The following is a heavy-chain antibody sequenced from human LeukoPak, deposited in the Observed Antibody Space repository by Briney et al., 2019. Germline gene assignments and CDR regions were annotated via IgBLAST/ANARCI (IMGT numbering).Heavy chain of an antibody. V-gene: IGHV3-53*01. CDR3: ASAVSSDVWGSYRYTLDN. CDR2: ICSGGST. CDR1: GFTVSSNY. D-gene: IGHD3-16*02. J-gene: IGHJ4*02. Sequence: GGSLRLSCAASGFTVSSNYMSWVRQAPGKGLEWVSVICSGGSTYYADSVKGRFTISRDNSKNTLYLQMNSLRAEDTAVYYCASAVSSDVWGSYRYTLDNWGQGTLVTVSS.